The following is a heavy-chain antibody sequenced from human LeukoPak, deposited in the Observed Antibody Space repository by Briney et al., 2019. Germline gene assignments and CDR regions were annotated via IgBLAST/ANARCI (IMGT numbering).Heavy chain of an antibody. J-gene: IGHJ2*01. CDR1: GFSVSLNY. CDR2: LYSGSDT. Sequence: TGGSLRLSCAASGFSVSLNYMNWVRQAPGKGLEWVSILYSGSDTYYADSVKGRFTISRDSSKNMLFLHMNSLRAEDTAVYYCARDGDHFHWYLDLWGRGTLVTVSS. CDR3: ARDGDHFHWYLDL. D-gene: IGHD3-3*02. V-gene: IGHV3-53*01.